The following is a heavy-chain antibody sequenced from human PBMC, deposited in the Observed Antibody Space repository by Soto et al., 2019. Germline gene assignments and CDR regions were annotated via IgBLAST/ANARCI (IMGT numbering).Heavy chain of an antibody. CDR1: GFTFNTYG. CDR2: ISYDGSDK. J-gene: IGHJ4*02. V-gene: IGHV3-30*18. Sequence: PGGSRRLSCAASGFTFNTYGMHWVRQAPGKGLEWVAVISYDGSDKYYADSVKGRFIISRDNSKNTLYLQMNSLRAEDTAIYYCAKSPNFYCSSPNCYKFYFDFWGQGALVTVSS. D-gene: IGHD2-2*02. CDR3: AKSPNFYCSSPNCYKFYFDF.